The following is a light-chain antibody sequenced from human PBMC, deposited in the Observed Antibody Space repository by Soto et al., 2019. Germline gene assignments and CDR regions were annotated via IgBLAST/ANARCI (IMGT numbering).Light chain of an antibody. J-gene: IGLJ2*01. CDR1: SSDIGAYNY. CDR3: SSYTSSSTPVV. Sequence: QSALTQPPSASGSPGQSVTIPCAGSSSDIGAYNYVSWYQHHPGKAPKLMVYEVSNRPSGVSNRFSGSKSGNTASLTISGLQAEDEADYYCSSYTSSSTPVVFGGGTKLTVL. CDR2: EVS. V-gene: IGLV2-14*01.